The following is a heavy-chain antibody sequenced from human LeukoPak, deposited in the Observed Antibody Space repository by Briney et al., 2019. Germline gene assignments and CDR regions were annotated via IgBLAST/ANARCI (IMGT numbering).Heavy chain of an antibody. CDR3: ATYTRHCSGGTCYSIDY. CDR2: MYYSGDS. J-gene: IGHJ4*02. CDR1: GDSISSYH. D-gene: IGHD2-15*01. Sequence: SETLSLTCTVSGDSISSYHWTSIRQSPGRGLEWIGYMYYSGDSNYNPSLKSRVTISLDTSNNQFSLKLSSVTAADTAIYYCATYTRHCSGGTCYSIDYWGQGTLVTVSS. V-gene: IGHV4-59*08.